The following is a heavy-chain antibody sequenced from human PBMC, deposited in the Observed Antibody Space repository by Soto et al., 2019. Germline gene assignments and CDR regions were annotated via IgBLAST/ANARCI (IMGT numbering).Heavy chain of an antibody. J-gene: IGHJ6*02. Sequence: ASVKVSCKVSGYTLTELSMHWVRQAPGKGLEWMGGFDPEDGETIYAQKFQGRVTMTEDTSTDTAYMELSSLRSEDTAVYYCATKGRWYVGYYYYGMDVWGQGTTVTVS. CDR3: ATKGRWYVGYYYYGMDV. CDR1: GYTLTELS. D-gene: IGHD6-13*01. V-gene: IGHV1-24*01. CDR2: FDPEDGET.